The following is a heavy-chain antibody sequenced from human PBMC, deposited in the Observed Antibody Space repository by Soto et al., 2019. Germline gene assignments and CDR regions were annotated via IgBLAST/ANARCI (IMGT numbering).Heavy chain of an antibody. CDR1: GCSFTSYD. V-gene: IGHV1-8*01. Sequence: GASVKVSCKDSGCSFTSYDINWVRQATGQRLEWMGWMNPNSGNTGYAQKFQGTVTMTRNTYISTAYMELSSLRSEDTAVYYCARGRAYYDFPWGVWGQGTTVTVSS. D-gene: IGHD3-3*01. CDR3: ARGRAYYDFPWGV. CDR2: MNPNSGNT. J-gene: IGHJ6*02.